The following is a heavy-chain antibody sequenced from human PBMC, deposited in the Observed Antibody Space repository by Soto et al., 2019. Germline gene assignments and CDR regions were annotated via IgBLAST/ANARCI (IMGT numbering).Heavy chain of an antibody. D-gene: IGHD3-16*01. J-gene: IGHJ5*02. CDR3: ARGRGSYNWFEL. CDR2: IYSNGIT. V-gene: IGHV4-4*07. Sequence: QVQLQESGPGLVKPSETLSLTCSVSGGPISGYFWSWIRQPAGKGLEWIGRIYSNGITVYNHSLTTRLNLSVDTSKHHFSLRLSCLTAADTAVYYCARGRGSYNWFELWGQGTLVTVSS. CDR1: GGPISGYF.